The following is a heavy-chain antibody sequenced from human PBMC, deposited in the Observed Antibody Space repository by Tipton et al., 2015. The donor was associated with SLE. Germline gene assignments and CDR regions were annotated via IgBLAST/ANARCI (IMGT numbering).Heavy chain of an antibody. CDR2: INHSGST. CDR1: GGSISSGNYY. CDR3: ARGLYDSSGYYFYAFDI. D-gene: IGHD3-22*01. Sequence: TLSLTCTVSGGSISSGNYYWSWIRQPPGKGLEWIGEINHSGSTNYNPSLKSRVTISVDTSKNQFSLKLSSVTAADTAVYHCARGLYDSSGYYFYAFDIWGQGTMVTVSS. J-gene: IGHJ3*02. V-gene: IGHV4-39*07.